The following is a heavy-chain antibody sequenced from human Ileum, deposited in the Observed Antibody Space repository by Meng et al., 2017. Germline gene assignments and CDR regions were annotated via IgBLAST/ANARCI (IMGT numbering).Heavy chain of an antibody. J-gene: IGHJ4*02. CDR2: IYLAGSP. D-gene: IGHD2-15*01. CDR3: VRHGGKYFDS. Sequence: QVQLQASGPGLVEPSGTLSLTCTVPGGSISSSFYWSWVRQSPGKGLEWIGQIYLAGSPNYNPSLESRVTISVDKSKNQFSLRLTSVTAADTAIFYCVRHGGKYFDSWGQGTLVTVSS. V-gene: IGHV4-4*02. CDR1: GGSISSSFY.